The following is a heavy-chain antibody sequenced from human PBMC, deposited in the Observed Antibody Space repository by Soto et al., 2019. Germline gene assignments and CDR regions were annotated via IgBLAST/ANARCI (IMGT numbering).Heavy chain of an antibody. J-gene: IGHJ4*02. CDR1: GGSISSGGYY. D-gene: IGHD6-13*01. V-gene: IGHV4-31*03. CDR3: AREGIAAAGTIDY. CDR2: IYYSGST. Sequence: TLYLTCTVSGGSISSGGYYWSWIRQHPGKGLEWIGYIYYSGSTYYNPSLKSRVTISVDTSKNQFSLKLSSVTAADTAVYYCAREGIAAAGTIDYWGQGTLVTVSS.